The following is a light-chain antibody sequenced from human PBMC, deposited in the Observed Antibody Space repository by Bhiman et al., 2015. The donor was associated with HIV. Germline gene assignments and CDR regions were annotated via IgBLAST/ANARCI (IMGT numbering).Light chain of an antibody. V-gene: IGLV2-14*03. J-gene: IGLJ3*02. CDR2: DVT. CDR1: NTDVGAYNF. CDR3: SSYTASGTLV. Sequence: SALTQPVSVSGPPGQSVTISCTGTNTDVGAYNFVSWYQQYPGKVPKLVISDVTKRPSGVSDRFSGSKSDNTASLTISGLQPEDEADYYCSSYTASGTLVFGGGTRVTVL.